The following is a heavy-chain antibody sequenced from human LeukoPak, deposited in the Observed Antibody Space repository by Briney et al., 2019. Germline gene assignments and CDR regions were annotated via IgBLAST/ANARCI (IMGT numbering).Heavy chain of an antibody. CDR2: ISPSGITT. V-gene: IGHV3-11*04. CDR3: ARAYTGSFSGTLEY. CDR1: GFTFSDYY. J-gene: IGHJ4*02. D-gene: IGHD1-26*01. Sequence: GGSLRLSCAPSGFTFSDYYMTWIPHAPGEGLECVSYISPSGITTYYTDSVKGRFTISRDNAKNSLSLQIISLIVDEAAVYYCARAYTGSFSGTLEYWGRGTLVTVSS.